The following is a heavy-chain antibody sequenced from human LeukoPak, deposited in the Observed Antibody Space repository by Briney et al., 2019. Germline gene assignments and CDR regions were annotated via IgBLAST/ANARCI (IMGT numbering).Heavy chain of an antibody. V-gene: IGHV4-59*01. CDR1: GGSISTYF. J-gene: IGHJ3*02. Sequence: PSETLSLTCTASGGSISTYFWSWIRQPPGKGLEWVGYIYYTGSTNYNPSLKGRVPISVGTSKYQFSLKLSSVTAADTAVYYCARPSRSISTAGAFDIWGQGTMVTVSS. CDR3: ARPSRSISTAGAFDI. D-gene: IGHD3-10*01. CDR2: IYYTGST.